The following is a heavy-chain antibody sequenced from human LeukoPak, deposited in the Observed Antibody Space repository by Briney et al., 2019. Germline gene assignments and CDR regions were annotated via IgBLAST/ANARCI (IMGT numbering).Heavy chain of an antibody. J-gene: IGHJ6*02. CDR1: GFTFSSYW. CDR3: ARDDYDFWSGSPYYYGMDV. V-gene: IGHV3-7*03. D-gene: IGHD3-3*01. CDR2: IKQDGSEK. Sequence: PGGSLRLSCAASGFTFSSYWMSWVRQAPGKGLEWVANIKQDGSEKYYVDSVKGQFTISRDNAKNSLYLQMNSLRAEDTAVYYCARDDYDFWSGSPYYYGMDVWGQGTTVTVSS.